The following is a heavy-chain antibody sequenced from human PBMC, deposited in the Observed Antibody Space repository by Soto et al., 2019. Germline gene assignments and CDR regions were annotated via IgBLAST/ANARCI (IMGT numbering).Heavy chain of an antibody. CDR3: ARSEEDSDYYYYGLDV. CDR2: TYDRSRWYS. CDR1: GDSVSSSSVA. D-gene: IGHD2-15*01. V-gene: IGHV6-1*01. J-gene: IGHJ6*02. Sequence: SQTLSLTCVISGDSVSSSSVAWNWVRQSPSTAHEWLGRTYDRSRWYSDFAVSVRGRIVINADTSKNQFSLQLNSVTPEDTAVYFCARSEEDSDYYYYGLDVWGQGTTVTVSS.